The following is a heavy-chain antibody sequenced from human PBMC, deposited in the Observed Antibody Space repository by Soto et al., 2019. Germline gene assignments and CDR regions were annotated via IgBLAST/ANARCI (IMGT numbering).Heavy chain of an antibody. CDR2: IYYSGST. CDR3: ARGPGFGGNSFDY. D-gene: IGHD2-15*01. J-gene: IGHJ4*02. Sequence: QVQLQESGPGLVKPSQTLSLTCTVSSGSISSGGYFWSWIRQHPGKGLEWIGYIYYSGSTYYNPSLKSPVTISVDTSKNQFSLKLSSVTAADTAVYYCARGPGFGGNSFDYWGQGTLVTVSS. V-gene: IGHV4-31*01. CDR1: SGSISSGGYF.